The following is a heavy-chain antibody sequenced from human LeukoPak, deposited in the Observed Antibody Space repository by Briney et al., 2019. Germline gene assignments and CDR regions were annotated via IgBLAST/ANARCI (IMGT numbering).Heavy chain of an antibody. V-gene: IGHV4-59*01. D-gene: IGHD6-19*01. CDR2: NYSSGST. J-gene: IGHJ5*02. CDR3: ARDASDSSGWYWFDP. Sequence: SETLSLTCTVSGGSISSYYWSWIRQPPGKGLEWIGYNYSSGSTNYNPSLKSRVTISVDTSKSQFSLKLSSVTAADTAVYYCARDASDSSGWYWFDPWGQGTLVTVSS. CDR1: GGSISSYY.